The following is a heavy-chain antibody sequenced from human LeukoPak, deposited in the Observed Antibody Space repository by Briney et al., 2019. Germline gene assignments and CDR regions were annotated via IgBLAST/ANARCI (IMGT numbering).Heavy chain of an antibody. CDR1: GGTFSSYA. CDR2: IIPIFGTA. CDR3: ARDPRAFRYDYGDYALWYYYGMDV. Sequence: SVKVSCKASGGTFSSYAISWVRQAPGQGLEWMRGIIPIFGTANYAQKFQGRVTITADESTSTAYMELSSLRSEDTAVYYCARDPRAFRYDYGDYALWYYYGMDVWGQGTTVTVSS. V-gene: IGHV1-69*13. D-gene: IGHD4-17*01. J-gene: IGHJ6*02.